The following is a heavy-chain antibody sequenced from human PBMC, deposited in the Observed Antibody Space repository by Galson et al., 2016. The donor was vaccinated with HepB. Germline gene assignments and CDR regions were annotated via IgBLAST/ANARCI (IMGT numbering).Heavy chain of an antibody. CDR3: ATSSRGYSGYAVNWFDP. D-gene: IGHD5-12*01. J-gene: IGHJ5*02. CDR1: GGSFSGYY. V-gene: IGHV4-34*01. Sequence: ETLSLTGAVYGGSFSGYYWSWIRQPPGKGLEWIVEINHSGSTNYNPSLKSRVTISVDTSKNQFSLKLSSVTAADTAVYYCATSSRGYSGYAVNWFDPWGQGTLVTVSS. CDR2: INHSGST.